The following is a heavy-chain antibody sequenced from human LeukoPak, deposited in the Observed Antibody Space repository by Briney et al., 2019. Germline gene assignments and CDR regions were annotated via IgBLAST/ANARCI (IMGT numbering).Heavy chain of an antibody. Sequence: SETLSLTCTVSGGSISSYYWSWIRQPPGKGLEWIAYISDIGSINYNPSLKSRVTMSVDTSKNQFSLKLSSVTAADTAVYYCARGSGYDWRNWFDPWGQGTLVTVSS. V-gene: IGHV4-59*12. CDR3: ARGSGYDWRNWFDP. CDR2: ISDIGSI. CDR1: GGSISSYY. J-gene: IGHJ5*02. D-gene: IGHD5-12*01.